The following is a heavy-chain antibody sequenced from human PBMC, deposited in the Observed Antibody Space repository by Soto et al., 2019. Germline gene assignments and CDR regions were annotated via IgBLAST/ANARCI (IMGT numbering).Heavy chain of an antibody. CDR2: IYYSGST. J-gene: IGHJ4*02. V-gene: IGHV4-59*08. CDR3: AGADYDFWSGSYTGFDY. D-gene: IGHD3-3*01. CDR1: GGSISSYY. Sequence: PSETLSLTCTVSGGSISSYYWSWIRQPPGKGLEWIGYIYYSGSTNYNPSLKSRVTISVDTSKNQFSLKLSSVTAADTAVYYCAGADYDFWSGSYTGFDYWGQGTLVTAPQ.